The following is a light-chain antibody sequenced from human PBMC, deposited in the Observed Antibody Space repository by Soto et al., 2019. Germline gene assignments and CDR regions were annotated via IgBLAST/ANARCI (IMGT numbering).Light chain of an antibody. V-gene: IGKV3-20*01. CDR3: QQYGSST. CDR2: GGS. Sequence: IVLTQSPGTLSLSPGERDTVSCRATQSVSNSDLARYQPKPGQAPRLLIYGGSSRATGIPDRCSGSGSGTDFTLTISRLEPEDFAVYYCQQYGSSTFGQGTKVDI. CDR1: QSVSNSD. J-gene: IGKJ1*01.